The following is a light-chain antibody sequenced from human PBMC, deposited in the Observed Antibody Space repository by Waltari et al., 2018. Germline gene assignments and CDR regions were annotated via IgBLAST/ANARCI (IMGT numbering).Light chain of an antibody. Sequence: QSALTQPRSVSGSPGQSVTLSCTGTSSDVGGYNYVSWYQQHPGKAPKLIIYDVSKLPSGVPERFSGSKSGNTASRTISGLQAEDEADYYCCSYAGSYTSLFGGGTKLTVL. V-gene: IGLV2-11*01. CDR3: CSYAGSYTSL. J-gene: IGLJ2*01. CDR1: SSDVGGYNY. CDR2: DVS.